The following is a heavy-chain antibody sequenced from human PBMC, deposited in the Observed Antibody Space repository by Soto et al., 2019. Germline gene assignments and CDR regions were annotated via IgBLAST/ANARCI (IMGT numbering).Heavy chain of an antibody. CDR3: ATARRYCSGGSCYRY. CDR1: GYTLTELS. J-gene: IGHJ4*02. D-gene: IGHD2-15*01. Sequence: ASVKVSCKVSGYTLTELSMHWVRQAPGKGLEWMGGFDPEDGETIYAQKFQGRVTMIEDTSTDTAYMELSSLRSEDTAVYYCATARRYCSGGSCYRYWGQGTLVTVSS. V-gene: IGHV1-24*01. CDR2: FDPEDGET.